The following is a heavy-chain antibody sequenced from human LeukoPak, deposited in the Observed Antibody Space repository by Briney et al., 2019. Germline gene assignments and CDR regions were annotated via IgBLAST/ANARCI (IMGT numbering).Heavy chain of an antibody. V-gene: IGHV3-30*02. CDR3: ANRYCSGGSCFPPGGY. Sequence: PGGSLRLSCAASGFTFSSYGMHWVRQAPGKGLEWVAFIRYDGSNKYYADSVKGRFTISRDNSKNTLYLQMNSLRAEDTAVYYCANRYCSGGSCFPPGGYWGQGTLVTVSS. D-gene: IGHD2-15*01. CDR2: IRYDGSNK. CDR1: GFTFSSYG. J-gene: IGHJ4*02.